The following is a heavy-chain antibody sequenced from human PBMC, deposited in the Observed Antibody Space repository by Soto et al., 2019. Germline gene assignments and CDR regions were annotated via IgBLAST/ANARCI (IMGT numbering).Heavy chain of an antibody. Sequence: PSETLSLTCTVSTDSVRNYYWSWIRQPAGKTLEWIGRVYFSGDTNYNPSLKSLVTMSVDTSKNQFSLRLSSVTAADTAVYYCARDDFWGGRTHDFWGQGTQVTVSS. CDR3: ARDDFWGGRTHDF. D-gene: IGHD3-3*01. J-gene: IGHJ4*02. CDR2: VYFSGDT. V-gene: IGHV4-4*07. CDR1: TDSVRNYY.